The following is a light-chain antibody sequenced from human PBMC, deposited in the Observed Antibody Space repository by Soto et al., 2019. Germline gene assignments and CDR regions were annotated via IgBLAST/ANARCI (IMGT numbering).Light chain of an antibody. V-gene: IGLV2-14*01. CDR1: SSDVGNYKY. Sequence: QSVLTQPASVSGSPGQSITISCTGTSSDVGNYKYVSWYQQHPGKAPKLIIYEVSNRPSGVSDRFSGSKSGNTASLTISGLQAEDETDYYCISYTSRGTYVFGPGTKVTVL. J-gene: IGLJ1*01. CDR2: EVS. CDR3: ISYTSRGTYV.